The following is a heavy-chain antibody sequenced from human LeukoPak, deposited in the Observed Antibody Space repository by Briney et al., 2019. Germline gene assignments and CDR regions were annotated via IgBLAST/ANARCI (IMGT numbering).Heavy chain of an antibody. Sequence: PGESLKISCKGSEYSFSIYWIAWVRQMPGKGLEYMGIIYPEDSDPGYTPSFQGQVTISADKSISTAYLEWSSLKASDTAMYYCARRMYGDYEGFDYWGQGTLVTVSS. J-gene: IGHJ4*02. CDR1: EYSFSIYW. V-gene: IGHV5-51*01. D-gene: IGHD2-21*02. CDR3: ARRMYGDYEGFDY. CDR2: IYPEDSDP.